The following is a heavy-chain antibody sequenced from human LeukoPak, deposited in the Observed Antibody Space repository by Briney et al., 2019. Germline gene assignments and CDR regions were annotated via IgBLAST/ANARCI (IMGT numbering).Heavy chain of an antibody. CDR1: GFTFSSYA. D-gene: IGHD6-13*01. J-gene: IGHJ5*02. CDR3: ARDLCGIAAAGTHVCGWFDP. V-gene: IGHV3-64*01. CDR2: ISSNGGST. Sequence: PGGSLRLSCAASGFTFSSYAVHWVRQAPGKGLEYVSAISSNGGSTYYANSVKGRFTISRDNSKNTLYLQMGSLRAEDMAVYYCARDLCGIAAAGTHVCGWFDPWGQGTLVTVSS.